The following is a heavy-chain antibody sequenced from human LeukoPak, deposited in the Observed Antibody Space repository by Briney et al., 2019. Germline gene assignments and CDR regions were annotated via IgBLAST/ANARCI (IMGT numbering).Heavy chain of an antibody. D-gene: IGHD3-16*02. V-gene: IGHV3-13*03. CDR1: GFTFSSYD. CDR2: IGTAGDT. J-gene: IGHJ6*03. Sequence: GGSLRLSCAACGFTFSSYDMHWVRQATGKGLEWVSAIGTAGDTYYPGSVKGQFTISRENAKNSLYLQMNSLRAGDTAVYYCARDLYWNDYVCGSYRWSMDVWGKGTTVTVSS. CDR3: ARDLYWNDYVCGSYRWSMDV.